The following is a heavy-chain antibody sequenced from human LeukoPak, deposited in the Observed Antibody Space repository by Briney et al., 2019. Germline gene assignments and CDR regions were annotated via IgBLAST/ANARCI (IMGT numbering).Heavy chain of an antibody. CDR3: AGHYDVWSAYPNYFDY. D-gene: IGHD3-3*01. CDR2: ISSNGRTK. CDR1: GFTFSDYY. Sequence: PGGSLRLSCAASGFTFSDYYMSWIRQAPGKGLEWVSYISSNGRTKYYSDSVKGRFSISRDNAKNSLYLQMSSLRAEDTAVYYCAGHYDVWSAYPNYFDYWGRGTLVTVSS. J-gene: IGHJ4*02. V-gene: IGHV3-11*04.